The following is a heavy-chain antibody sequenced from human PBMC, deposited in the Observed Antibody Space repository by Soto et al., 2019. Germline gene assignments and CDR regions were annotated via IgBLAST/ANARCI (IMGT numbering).Heavy chain of an antibody. CDR2: VYSSGST. J-gene: IGHJ4*02. CDR1: GASIAGYY. V-gene: IGHV4-59*08. D-gene: IGHD6-19*01. CDR3: ARHWWSSGSYLVFDS. Sequence: QVQLQESGPGLLKPSETLSLTCTISGASIAGYYWSWIRQSPGKGLEWIGYVYSSGSTNYNPSLQSRVDMSIDTSKRQSSLKLTSVTAADTALYYCARHWWSSGSYLVFDSWGQGTLVTVSS.